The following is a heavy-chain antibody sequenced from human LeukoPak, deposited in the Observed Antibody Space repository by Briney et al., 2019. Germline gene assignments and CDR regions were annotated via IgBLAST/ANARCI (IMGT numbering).Heavy chain of an antibody. D-gene: IGHD6-13*01. CDR1: GFTFSSYA. CDR3: ARGGSSWDFAFDI. CDR2: ISYDGSNK. J-gene: IGHJ3*02. Sequence: GRSLRLSCAASGFTFSSYAMHWVRQAPGKGLEWVAVISYDGSNKYYADSVKGRFTISRDKSKNTLYLQMNSLRAEDTAVYYCARGGSSWDFAFDIWGQGTMVTVSS. V-gene: IGHV3-30*04.